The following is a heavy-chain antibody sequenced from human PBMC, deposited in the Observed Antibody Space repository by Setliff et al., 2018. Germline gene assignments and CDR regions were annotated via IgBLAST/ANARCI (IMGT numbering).Heavy chain of an antibody. J-gene: IGHJ5*02. CDR2: IYYSGST. V-gene: IGHV4-31*03. CDR3: ARSLRGPYDYVWGSYPRNWFDP. Sequence: SETLSLTCTVSGGSISSGGYYWSWIRQHPGKGLEWIGYIYYSGSTYYHPSLKSRVTISVDTSKNQFSLKLSSVTAADTAVYYCARSLRGPYDYVWGSYPRNWFDPWGQGTLVTVSS. CDR1: GGSISSGGYY. D-gene: IGHD3-16*02.